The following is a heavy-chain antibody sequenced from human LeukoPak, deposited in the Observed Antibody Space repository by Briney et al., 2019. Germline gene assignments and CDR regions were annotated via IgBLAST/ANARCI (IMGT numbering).Heavy chain of an antibody. CDR1: GGSINTYY. J-gene: IGHJ3*02. Sequence: PSETLSLTCTVSGGSINTYYWSWIRQPPGKGLEWIAYVRDNGESNYKLSLKSRVAISLDTANNQISLRLNFVTAAGTAIYYCARQPANTAAFDIWGLGTMVTVSS. V-gene: IGHV4-59*08. CDR2: VRDNGES. D-gene: IGHD5-18*01. CDR3: ARQPANTAAFDI.